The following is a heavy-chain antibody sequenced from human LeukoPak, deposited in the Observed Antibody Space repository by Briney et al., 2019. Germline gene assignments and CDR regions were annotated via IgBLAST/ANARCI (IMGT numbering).Heavy chain of an antibody. CDR3: ARILTGYYSFDY. V-gene: IGHV3-21*01. Sequence: GGSLRLSCAASGSTFSSYSMNWVRQAPGKGLEWVSSISSSSSYIYYADSVKGRFTISRDNAKKSLYLQMNSLRAEDTAVYYCARILTGYYSFDYWGQGTLVTVSS. D-gene: IGHD3-9*01. CDR1: GSTFSSYS. J-gene: IGHJ4*02. CDR2: ISSSSSYI.